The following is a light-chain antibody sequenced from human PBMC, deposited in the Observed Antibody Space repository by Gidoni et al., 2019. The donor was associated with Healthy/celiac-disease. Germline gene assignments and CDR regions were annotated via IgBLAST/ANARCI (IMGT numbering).Light chain of an antibody. Sequence: IQMTQSPSSLSASVGDRVTITCRASQRISSYLNWYQQKPGKAPKLLIYAASSLQSGVPSRFSGSGSGTDFTLTISSLQPEDFATYYCQQSYSTPPLTFGGGTKVEIK. CDR1: QRISSY. CDR3: QQSYSTPPLT. CDR2: AAS. V-gene: IGKV1-39*01. J-gene: IGKJ4*01.